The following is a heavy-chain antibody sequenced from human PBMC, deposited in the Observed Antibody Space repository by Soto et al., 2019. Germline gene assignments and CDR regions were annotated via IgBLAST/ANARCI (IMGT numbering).Heavy chain of an antibody. Sequence: ASVKVSCKASGYTFTSYDINWVRQATGQGLEWMGWMNPNSGNTGYAQKFQGRVTMTRNTSISTAYMELSSLRSEDTAVYYCARERDSSGYPPYYYYGMDVWGQGTTVTVSS. CDR1: GYTFTSYD. J-gene: IGHJ6*02. D-gene: IGHD3-22*01. CDR2: MNPNSGNT. V-gene: IGHV1-8*01. CDR3: ARERDSSGYPPYYYYGMDV.